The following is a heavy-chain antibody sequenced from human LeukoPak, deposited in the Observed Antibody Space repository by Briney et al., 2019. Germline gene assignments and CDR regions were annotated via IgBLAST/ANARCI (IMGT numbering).Heavy chain of an antibody. V-gene: IGHV3-30*14. CDR3: ARHRGISTRDFED. CDR2: ISNDGWSK. J-gene: IGHJ4*02. CDR1: GLTFSSYT. Sequence: GGSLRLSCAASGLTFSSYTMHWVRQAPGMGLEWVAIISNDGWSKDYADSVKGRFTISRDNSKNTLYLQMNSLRAEDTAVYYCARHRGISTRDFEDWGQGTLVTVSS. D-gene: IGHD3-16*01.